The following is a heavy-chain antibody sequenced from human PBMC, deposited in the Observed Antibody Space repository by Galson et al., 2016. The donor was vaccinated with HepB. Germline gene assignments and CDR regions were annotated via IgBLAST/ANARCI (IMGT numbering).Heavy chain of an antibody. V-gene: IGHV1-18*01. CDR3: ARDLGFVVVPAAAAYYSYVMDV. Sequence: SVKVSCKASGYTFTSYGISWVRQAPGQGLEWMGWISAYNGNTNYTQKVQGRVTMTTDTSTSTAHMELRSLRSDDTAVYFCARDLGFVVVPAAAAYYSYVMDVWGKGTTVTVSS. CDR1: GYTFTSYG. CDR2: ISAYNGNT. D-gene: IGHD2-2*01. J-gene: IGHJ6*04.